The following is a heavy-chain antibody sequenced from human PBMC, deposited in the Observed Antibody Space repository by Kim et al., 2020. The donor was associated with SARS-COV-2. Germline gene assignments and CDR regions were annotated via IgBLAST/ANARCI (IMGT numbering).Heavy chain of an antibody. V-gene: IGHV1-69*13. D-gene: IGHD2-21*01. CDR3: ARPYQDCGGDCYE. CDR1: GGTFSSYA. J-gene: IGHJ4*02. Sequence: SVKVSCKASGGTFSSYAISWVRQAPGQGLEWMGGIIPIFGTANYAQKFQGRVTITADESTSTAYMELSSLRSEDTAVYYCARPYQDCGGDCYEWGQGTLVTVSS. CDR2: IIPIFGTA.